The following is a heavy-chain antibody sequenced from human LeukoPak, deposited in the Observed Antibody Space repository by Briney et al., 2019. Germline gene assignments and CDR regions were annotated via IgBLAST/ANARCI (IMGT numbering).Heavy chain of an antibody. CDR1: GFTFSDYY. J-gene: IGHJ4*02. CDR3: ARVLYDILTGYPNWVFDY. CDR2: ISSSGSTI. Sequence: GGSLRLSCAASGFTFSDYYMSWIRQAPGKGLEWVSYISSSGSTIYYADSVKGRFTISRDNAKNSLYLQMNSLRAEDTAVYYCARVLYDILTGYPNWVFDYWGQGTLVTVSS. V-gene: IGHV3-11*01. D-gene: IGHD3-9*01.